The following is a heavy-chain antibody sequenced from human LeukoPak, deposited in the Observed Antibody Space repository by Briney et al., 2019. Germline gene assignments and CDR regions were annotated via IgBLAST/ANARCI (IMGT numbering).Heavy chain of an antibody. V-gene: IGHV5-51*01. Sequence: GESLKISCEGSGYKFTNYWIGWVRQMPGKGLEWMGIIYPGDSYIKYNPSFRGHITISVDRSINIASLQWISLKASDSAIYYCARTGAAWDEYFSHWGQGTLVTVSS. J-gene: IGHJ1*01. CDR1: GYKFTNYW. CDR3: ARTGAAWDEYFSH. D-gene: IGHD1-26*01. CDR2: IYPGDSYI.